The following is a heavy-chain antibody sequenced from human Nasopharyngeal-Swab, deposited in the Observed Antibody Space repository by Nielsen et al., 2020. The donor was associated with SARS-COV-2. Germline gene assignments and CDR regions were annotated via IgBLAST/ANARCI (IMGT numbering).Heavy chain of an antibody. J-gene: IGHJ4*02. V-gene: IGHV7-4-1*02. Sequence: ASVKASCKTSGDTFTNYAMNWVRQAPGQGLEWMGWINTNTANPMYAQGFTGRFVFSLVTSVSTAYLQISSLKAEDTAVYYCARDLVGLGYYWGQGTLVTVSS. CDR1: GDTFTNYA. D-gene: IGHD2-2*01. CDR3: ARDLVGLGYY. CDR2: INTNTANP.